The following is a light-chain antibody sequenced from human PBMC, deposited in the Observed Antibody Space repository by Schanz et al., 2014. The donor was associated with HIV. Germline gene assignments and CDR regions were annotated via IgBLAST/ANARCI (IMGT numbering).Light chain of an antibody. Sequence: DIQLTQSPSAVSASVGDRVTITCRASQDIRSYLAWFQQKAGKAPNRLIYDASNLQSGVPSRFSGSGSGTEFTLTISSLQPDDLATYYCEQYNDRSPFTYGQGTRLEIK. J-gene: IGKJ2*01. CDR1: QDIRSY. CDR2: DAS. V-gene: IGKV1-17*03. CDR3: EQYNDRSPFT.